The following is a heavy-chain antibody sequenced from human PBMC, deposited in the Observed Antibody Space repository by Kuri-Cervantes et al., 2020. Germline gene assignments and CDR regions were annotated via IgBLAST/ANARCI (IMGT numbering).Heavy chain of an antibody. CDR3: AREMIDSDAFDI. CDR1: GFTFSSYD. D-gene: IGHD3-22*01. CDR2: IGSAGDT. Sequence: GESLKISCAASGFTFSSYDMHWVRQSPGRGLEWLSTIGSAGDTYYSGSVKGRFTISRENAKNSLYLQMNSLRIGDTAVYYCAREMIDSDAFDIWGLGTMVTVSS. V-gene: IGHV3-13*01. J-gene: IGHJ3*02.